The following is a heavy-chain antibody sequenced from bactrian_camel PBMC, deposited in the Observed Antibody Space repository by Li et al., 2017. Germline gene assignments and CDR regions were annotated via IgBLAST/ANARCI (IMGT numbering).Heavy chain of an antibody. V-gene: IGHV3S53*01. D-gene: IGHD3*01. Sequence: HVQLVESGGGLVQPGGSLSLSCVASGNSYTYEQYCMGWFRQAPGKEREEVAAIDTDGSTSYADSVKGRFTISKDNAKNSLYLQMKSLKPEDTAMYYCAAEPLATECGKWLRRGPYGAFWGQGTQVTVS. CDR1: GNSYTYEQY. J-gene: IGHJ4*01. CDR3: AAEPLATECGKWLRRGPYGAF. CDR2: IDTDGST.